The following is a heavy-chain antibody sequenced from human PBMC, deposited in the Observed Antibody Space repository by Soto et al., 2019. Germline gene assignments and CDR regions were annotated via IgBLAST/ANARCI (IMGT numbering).Heavy chain of an antibody. V-gene: IGHV1-69*02. CDR2: IIPILGIA. D-gene: IGHD5-12*01. CDR1: GGTFSSYT. CDR3: ARGRRATIRDAFDI. J-gene: IGHJ3*02. Sequence: SVKVSCKASGGTFSSYTISWVRQAPGQGLEWMGRIIPILGIANYAQKFQGRVTMTTDTSTSTAYMELRSLRSDDTAVYYCARGRRATIRDAFDIWGQGTMVTVSS.